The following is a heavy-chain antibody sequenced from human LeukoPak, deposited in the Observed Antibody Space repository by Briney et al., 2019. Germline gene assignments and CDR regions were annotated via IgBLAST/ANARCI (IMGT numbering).Heavy chain of an antibody. CDR3: ARESGYSSSSYHYYYMDV. J-gene: IGHJ6*03. D-gene: IGHD6-6*01. Sequence: GGSLRLSCAASGFTFRSYNINWVRQAPGEGLEWVSSITSGSDIAYADSVKGRFTISRDNARNSLFLQMNSLRVEDTAVYYCARESGYSSSSYHYYYMDVWGKGTTVTVSS. CDR1: GFTFRSYN. V-gene: IGHV3-69-1*01. CDR2: ITSGSDI.